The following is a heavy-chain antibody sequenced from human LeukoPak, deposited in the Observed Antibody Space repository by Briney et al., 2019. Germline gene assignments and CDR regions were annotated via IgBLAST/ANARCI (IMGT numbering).Heavy chain of an antibody. V-gene: IGHV4-59*01. D-gene: IGHD6-19*01. CDR2: NYYSGST. CDR1: GGSISSYY. CDR3: ARGGSSGWYNWFDP. Sequence: SETLSLTCTVSGGSISSYYWTWIRQPPGKGLEWIGYNYYSGSTNYDPSLKGRVIILVDTSKNQFSLKLSSVTAADTAMYYCARGGSSGWYNWFDPWGQGTLVTVSS. J-gene: IGHJ5*02.